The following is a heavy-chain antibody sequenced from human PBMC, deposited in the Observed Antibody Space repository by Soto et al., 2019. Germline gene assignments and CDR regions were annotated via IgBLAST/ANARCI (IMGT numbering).Heavy chain of an antibody. D-gene: IGHD6-13*01. CDR1: GGSISSYY. J-gene: IGHJ4*02. CDR2: IYYSGST. Sequence: SETLSLTCAVSGGSISSYYWSWIRQPPGKGLEWIGYIYYSGSTNYNPSLKSRVTISVDTSKNQLSLKLSSVTAADTAVYYCARSGLDPISYSSSWYRDYWGQGTLVTVSS. V-gene: IGHV4-59*01. CDR3: ARSGLDPISYSSSWYRDY.